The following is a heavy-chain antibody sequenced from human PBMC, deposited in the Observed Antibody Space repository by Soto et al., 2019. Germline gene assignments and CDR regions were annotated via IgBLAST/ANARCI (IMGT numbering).Heavy chain of an antibody. V-gene: IGHV3-7*01. J-gene: IGHJ6*03. CDR3: SRVAYNWNDTRHYYYYMDV. CDR1: GFTFSSYW. Sequence: PGGSLRLSCAASGFTFSSYWMSWVRQAPGKGLEWGANIKQDGSEKYYVDSVKGRFTISRDNAKNSLYLQMNSLRAEDTAVFYCSRVAYNWNDTRHYYYYMDVWGKGTTVTVSS. CDR2: IKQDGSEK. D-gene: IGHD1-1*01.